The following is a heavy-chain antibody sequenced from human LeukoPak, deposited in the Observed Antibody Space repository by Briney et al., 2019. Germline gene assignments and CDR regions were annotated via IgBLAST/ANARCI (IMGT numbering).Heavy chain of an antibody. D-gene: IGHD6-6*01. CDR3: ARDQGGRSSSNWFDS. J-gene: IGHJ5*01. V-gene: IGHV4-30-2*06. CDR2: IFHGGST. CDR1: GASISSNDYS. Sequence: ASETLSLTCTVSGASISSNDYSWSWIRQSPEKGLEWIGYIFHGGSTHFNPSLKSRVTMSLDRSKNQFSLNLRSVTAADTAVYYCARDQGGRSSSNWFDSWGQGTLVIVSS.